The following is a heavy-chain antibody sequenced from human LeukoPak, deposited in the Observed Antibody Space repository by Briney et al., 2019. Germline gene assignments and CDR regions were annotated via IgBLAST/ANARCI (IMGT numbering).Heavy chain of an antibody. CDR2: ISAYNGNT. Sequence: ASVKVSCKASGYIFTNNGIIWVRQAPGQGLEWMGWISAYNGNTNYAQKLQGRVTMTTDTSTSTAYMELRSLRSDDTAVYYCARSIRERMVTAPKSMDVWGKGTTVTVSS. V-gene: IGHV1-18*01. D-gene: IGHD2-21*02. CDR1: GYIFTNNG. CDR3: ARSIRERMVTAPKSMDV. J-gene: IGHJ6*04.